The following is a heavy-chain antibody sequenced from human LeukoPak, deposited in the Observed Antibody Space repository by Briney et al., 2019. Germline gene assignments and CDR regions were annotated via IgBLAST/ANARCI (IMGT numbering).Heavy chain of an antibody. D-gene: IGHD3-10*01. V-gene: IGHV1-8*01. CDR3: AIRTSRGGSGSSYFDS. J-gene: IGHJ4*02. CDR1: AYTFSSYD. CDR2: MNPNSGNT. Sequence: ASVKVSCKASAYTFSSYDINWVRQAAGQGPEWMGWMNPNSGNTAYAQNFQGRVIMTRNTSISTASMELSSLRFADTAAFYCAIRTSRGGSGSSYFDSWGQGTLVTVSS.